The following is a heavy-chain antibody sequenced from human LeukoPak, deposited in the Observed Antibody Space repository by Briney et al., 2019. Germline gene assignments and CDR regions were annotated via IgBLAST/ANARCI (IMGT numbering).Heavy chain of an antibody. CDR1: GFTFDDYG. V-gene: IGHV3-20*04. CDR2: INWNGGST. Sequence: GGSLRLSCAASGFTFDDYGMSWVRQAPGKGLEWVSGINWNGGSTGYADSVKGRFTISRDNAKNSLYLQMNSLRAEDTALYCCARAVRIAVAGNFDYWGQGTLVTVSS. D-gene: IGHD6-19*01. J-gene: IGHJ4*02. CDR3: ARAVRIAVAGNFDY.